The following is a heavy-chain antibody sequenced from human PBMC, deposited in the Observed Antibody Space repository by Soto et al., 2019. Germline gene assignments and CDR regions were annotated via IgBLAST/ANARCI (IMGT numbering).Heavy chain of an antibody. CDR3: ARAPRSSWYAP. J-gene: IGHJ5*02. V-gene: IGHV1-58*01. Sequence: SVKVSCKTSGFTFSKSSVQWMRQARGQRLEWMGWVVVGSDNTRYAQKFQDRVTITRDISTSTSYMELSSLTSDDTAVYFCARAPRSSWYAPWGQGTLVTVSS. CDR1: GFTFSKSS. D-gene: IGHD6-13*01. CDR2: VVVGSDNT.